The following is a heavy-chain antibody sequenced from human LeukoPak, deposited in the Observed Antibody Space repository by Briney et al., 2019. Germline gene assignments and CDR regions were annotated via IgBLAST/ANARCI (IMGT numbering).Heavy chain of an antibody. J-gene: IGHJ4*02. CDR1: GDSISSYY. Sequence: SETLSLTCTVSGDSISSYYWSWIRQPPGKGLEWLGYIYYSGSTIYNPSLKSRVTISVDTSKNQFSLKLSSATAADTAVYYCARRRSIMYDGNYFDYWGQGTLVTVSS. CDR2: IYYSGST. V-gene: IGHV4-59*08. D-gene: IGHD2-8*01. CDR3: ARRRSIMYDGNYFDY.